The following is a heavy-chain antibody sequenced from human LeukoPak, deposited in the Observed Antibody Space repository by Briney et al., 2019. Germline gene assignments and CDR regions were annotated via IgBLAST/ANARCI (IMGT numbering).Heavy chain of an antibody. D-gene: IGHD5-24*01. J-gene: IGHJ4*02. V-gene: IGHV4-34*01. CDR3: ARGRDGYNFLNRGEYYYFDY. CDR2: INHSGST. Sequence: PSETLSLTCAVYGGSFNGYYWSWIRQPPGKGLEWIGEINHSGSTNYNPSLKSRVTISVDTSKNQFSLKLSSVTAADTAVYYCARGRDGYNFLNRGEYYYFDYWGQGTLVTVSS. CDR1: GGSFNGYY.